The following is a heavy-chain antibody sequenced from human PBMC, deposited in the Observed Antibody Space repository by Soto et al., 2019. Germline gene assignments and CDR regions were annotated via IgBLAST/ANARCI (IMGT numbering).Heavy chain of an antibody. D-gene: IGHD2-2*01. CDR1: GCTFRSYA. Sequence: GGSLRLSCAASGCTFRSYAMSWVRQAPGKGLEWVSAIGGSSGSTDYAASVKGRFTISRDNSKNTLFLQMNSLRAEDTAVYSCAKDRSSTSCYAFDYWGQGTLVTVSS. CDR2: IGGSSGST. CDR3: AKDRSSTSCYAFDY. V-gene: IGHV3-23*01. J-gene: IGHJ4*02.